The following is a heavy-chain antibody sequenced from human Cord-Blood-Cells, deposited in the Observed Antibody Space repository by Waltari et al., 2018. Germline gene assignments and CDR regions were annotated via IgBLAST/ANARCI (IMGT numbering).Heavy chain of an antibody. CDR3: ARCLTGTTGQYYYYYYGMDV. CDR1: GGSISSYY. D-gene: IGHD1-7*01. CDR2: IYYSGST. J-gene: IGHJ6*02. Sequence: QVQLQESGPGLVKPSETLSLTCTVSGGSISSYYWSWIRQPPGKGLEWLGYIYYSGSTNYNPSLKSRVTISVDTSKNQFSLKLSSVTAADTAVYYCARCLTGTTGQYYYYYYGMDVWGQGTTVTVSS. V-gene: IGHV4-59*01.